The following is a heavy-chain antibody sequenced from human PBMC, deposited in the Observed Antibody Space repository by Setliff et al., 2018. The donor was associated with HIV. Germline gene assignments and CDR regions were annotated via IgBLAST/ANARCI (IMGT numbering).Heavy chain of an antibody. J-gene: IGHJ4*02. Sequence: LSLTCSVSGGSVNSYHWSWIRQPPGKGLEWIGYIYKSGTTNYSPSLKSRVTISAGPSKNQFSLKLTSVTAADTAVYYCGRLSETAMASFDSWGQGILVTVSS. CDR3: GRLSETAMASFDS. CDR1: GGSVNSYH. CDR2: IYKSGTT. V-gene: IGHV4-59*08. D-gene: IGHD2-21*02.